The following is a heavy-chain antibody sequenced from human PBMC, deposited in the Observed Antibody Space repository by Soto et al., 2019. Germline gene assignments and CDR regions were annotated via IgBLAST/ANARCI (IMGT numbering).Heavy chain of an antibody. D-gene: IGHD3-9*01. CDR3: ARVLRYFDLDYYGMDV. Sequence: PSETLSLTFTVSGGSVSSGSYYWSWIRQPPGKGLEWIGYIYYSGSTNYNPSLKSRVTISVDTSKNQFSLKLSSVTAADTAVYYCARVLRYFDLDYYGMDVWGQGTTVTVSS. CDR2: IYYSGST. CDR1: GGSVSSGSYY. J-gene: IGHJ6*02. V-gene: IGHV4-61*01.